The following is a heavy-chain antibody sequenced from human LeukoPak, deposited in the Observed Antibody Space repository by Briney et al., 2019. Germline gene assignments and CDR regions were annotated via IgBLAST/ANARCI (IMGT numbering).Heavy chain of an antibody. CDR1: GFSFSSSA. CDR3: AKVAGGLVY. Sequence: GASLRLSCAASGFSFSSSAMSWVRQAPGKGLEWVSAINDSGDSTYYADSVKGRFTVSRDNSKNTLYLQMNGLRAEDTAVYYCAKVAGGLVYWGQGTLVIISS. CDR2: INDSGDST. J-gene: IGHJ4*02. D-gene: IGHD6-19*01. V-gene: IGHV3-23*01.